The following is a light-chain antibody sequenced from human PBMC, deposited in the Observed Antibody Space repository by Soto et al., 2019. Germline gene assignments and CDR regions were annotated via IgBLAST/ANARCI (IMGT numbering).Light chain of an antibody. CDR3: QQNNSMPWT. Sequence: MTQSPSSLSVSAGGRATLSCRASQSISDTLAWYQQKPGQAPKLLIYSASRVASGVPSRFSGSGSGTDFTLTISSLLSEDFAIYYCQQNNSMPWTFGQGTKVDIK. J-gene: IGKJ1*01. CDR2: SAS. V-gene: IGKV3-15*01. CDR1: QSISDT.